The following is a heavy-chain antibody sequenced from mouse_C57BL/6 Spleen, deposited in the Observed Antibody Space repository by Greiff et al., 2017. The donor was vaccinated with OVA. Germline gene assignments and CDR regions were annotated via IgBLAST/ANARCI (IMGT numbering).Heavy chain of an antibody. CDR1: GYSITSGYY. Sequence: EVQLQESGPGLVKPSQSLSLTCSVTGYSITSGYYWNWIRQFPGNKLEWMGYISYDGSNNYNPSLKNRISITRDTSKNQFFLKLNSVTTEDTATYYCARGGRGYYFDYWGQGTTLTVSS. D-gene: IGHD3-3*01. CDR2: ISYDGSN. CDR3: ARGGRGYYFDY. J-gene: IGHJ2*01. V-gene: IGHV3-6*01.